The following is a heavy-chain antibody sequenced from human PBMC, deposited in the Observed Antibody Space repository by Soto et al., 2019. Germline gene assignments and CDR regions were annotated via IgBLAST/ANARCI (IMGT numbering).Heavy chain of an antibody. CDR3: ARGYMLGATYFDY. V-gene: IGHV4-59*01. D-gene: IGHD1-26*01. Sequence: SETLSLTCTVSGGSISSYYWSWIRQPPGKGLEWIGYIYYSGSTNYNPSLKSRVTISVDTSKNQFSLKLSSVTAADTAVYYCARGYMLGATYFDYWGQGTLVTVSS. CDR2: IYYSGST. CDR1: GGSISSYY. J-gene: IGHJ4*02.